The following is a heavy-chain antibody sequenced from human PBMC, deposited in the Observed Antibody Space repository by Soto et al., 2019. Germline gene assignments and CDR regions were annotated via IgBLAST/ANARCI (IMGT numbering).Heavy chain of an antibody. D-gene: IGHD3-22*01. CDR3: ASYLPPPYCSASSGRDY. CDR1: GYSFTSYW. J-gene: IGHJ4*02. CDR2: IDPSDSYT. V-gene: IGHV5-10-1*01. Sequence: GESLKISCKGSGYSFTSYWISWVRQMPGKGLEWMGRIDPSDSYTNYSPSFQGHVTISADKSISTAYLQWSSLKASDTAMYYCASYLPPPYCSASSGRDYWGQGTLVTVSS.